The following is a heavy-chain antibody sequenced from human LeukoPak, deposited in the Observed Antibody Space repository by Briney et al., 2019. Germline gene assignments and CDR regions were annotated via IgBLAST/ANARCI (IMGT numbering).Heavy chain of an antibody. CDR3: ARDAVDTANAV. Sequence: GGSLRLSCAASGFTFTTYWMHWVRQAPGKGLVWVSHINSDGSISSYADSVKGRFTISRDNAKNTLYLQMNSLRAEDTAVYYCARDAVDTANAVWGQGTTVTVSS. CDR2: INSDGSIS. D-gene: IGHD5-18*01. V-gene: IGHV3-74*01. J-gene: IGHJ6*02. CDR1: GFTFTTYW.